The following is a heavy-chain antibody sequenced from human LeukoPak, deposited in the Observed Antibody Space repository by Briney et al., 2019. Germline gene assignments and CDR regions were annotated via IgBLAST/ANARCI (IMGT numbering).Heavy chain of an antibody. J-gene: IGHJ4*02. CDR3: VRSGGGGSGY. V-gene: IGHV4-59*01. Sequence: PETLSLTCTISGSSISSYYWSWIRQPPGKGLEWIGCIYYTGSTNYNPSLKSRVTISLDTYKNQFSLKLSSVTAADTAVYYCVRSGGGGSGYWGQGTLVTVSS. CDR1: GSSISSYY. D-gene: IGHD3-16*01. CDR2: IYYTGST.